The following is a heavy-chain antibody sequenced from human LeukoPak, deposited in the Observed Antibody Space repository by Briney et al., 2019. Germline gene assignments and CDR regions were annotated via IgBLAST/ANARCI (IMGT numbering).Heavy chain of an antibody. CDR1: GYSFTNYW. V-gene: IGHV5-51*01. CDR3: ARHSRAGIVATITGNPDY. Sequence: HGESLKIYCKGSGYSFTNYWIGWVRQMPGKGLEWMGIIYPGDSDTRYSPSFQGQVTISVDKSISTAYLQWSSLKASDTAMYYCARHSRAGIVATITGNPDYWGQGTLVTVSS. CDR2: IYPGDSDT. J-gene: IGHJ4*02. D-gene: IGHD5-12*01.